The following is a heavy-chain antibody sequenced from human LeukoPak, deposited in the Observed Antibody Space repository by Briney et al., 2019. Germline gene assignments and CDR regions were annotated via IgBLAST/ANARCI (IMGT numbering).Heavy chain of an antibody. J-gene: IGHJ4*02. V-gene: IGHV3-23*01. CDR3: ARASGNYYGLFDY. CDR1: GFMFSSYA. Sequence: GGSLRLSCAASGFMFSSYAMSWVRQAPGKGLEWVSAISGSGGSTYYADSVKGRFTISRDNSRNTLSLQMSSLRAEDTAVYYCARASGNYYGLFDYWGQGTLVTVSS. D-gene: IGHD1-26*01. CDR2: ISGSGGST.